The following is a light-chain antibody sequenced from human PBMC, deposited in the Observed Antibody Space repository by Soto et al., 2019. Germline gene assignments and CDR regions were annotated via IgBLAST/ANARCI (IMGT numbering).Light chain of an antibody. CDR2: AAS. CDR3: QQYNSYRGT. J-gene: IGKJ1*01. CDR1: QSISSY. V-gene: IGKV1-5*01. Sequence: DIQMTPSPSSLSASVVDRVTITCRASQSISSYLNWYQQKPGKAPKLLIYAASSLESGVPSRFSGSGSGTEFTLTISSLQPDDFATYYCQQYNSYRGTFGQGTKVDI.